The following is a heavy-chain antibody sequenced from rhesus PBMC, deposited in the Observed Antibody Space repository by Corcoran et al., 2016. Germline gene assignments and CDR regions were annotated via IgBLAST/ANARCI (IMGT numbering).Heavy chain of an antibody. V-gene: IGHV3S25*01. CDR2: SNSGGGST. D-gene: IGHD3-16*01. J-gene: IGHJ4*01. CDR3: AKGYYPDY. Sequence: EVQLVESGGGLAKPGGSLRLSCAASGFTFSSYWMNWVRQAPGKGLEWVSASNSGGGSTYYADAVKGRFTISRDNSKNTLSLQMNSLRAEDTAVYYCAKGYYPDYWGQGVLVTVSS. CDR1: GFTFSSYW.